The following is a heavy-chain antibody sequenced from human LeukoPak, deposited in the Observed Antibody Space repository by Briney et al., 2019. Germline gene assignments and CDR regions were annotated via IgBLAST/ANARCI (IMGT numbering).Heavy chain of an antibody. D-gene: IGHD6-19*01. J-gene: IGHJ4*02. Sequence: ASVKVSCKASGYTFSSFDMNWVRQAPGQGLEWMGWINPNSDNTVYGQKFQGRLTLTRDTSTSTAYMELSSLTSDDTAVYFCARSEAGQGYWGQGTLVTVSS. CDR2: INPNSDNT. CDR1: GYTFSSFD. V-gene: IGHV1-8*01. CDR3: ARSEAGQGY.